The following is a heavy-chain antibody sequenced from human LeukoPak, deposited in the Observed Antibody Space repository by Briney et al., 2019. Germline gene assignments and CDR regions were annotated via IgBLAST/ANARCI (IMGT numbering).Heavy chain of an antibody. CDR2: IYYSGST. V-gene: IGHV4-59*01. J-gene: IGHJ4*02. CDR3: ARAGYYGSGSTFLFDY. Sequence: SETLSLTCTVSGGSISSYYWSWIRQPPGKGLEWIGYIYYSGSTNYNPSLKSRVTISVDTSKNQFSLKLSSVTAADTAVYYCARAGYYGSGSTFLFDYWGQGTLVTVSS. D-gene: IGHD3-10*01. CDR1: GGSISSYY.